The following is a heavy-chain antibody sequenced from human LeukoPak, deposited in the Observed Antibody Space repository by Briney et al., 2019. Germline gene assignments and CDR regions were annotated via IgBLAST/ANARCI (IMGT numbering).Heavy chain of an antibody. J-gene: IGHJ4*02. Sequence: SETLSLTCTVSGGSISSSSYYWGWIRQPPGRGLEWIGTIYYTGTTYYNPSLRGRVTISLNTSKNQFSLKLNSVTAADTAVYYCARGMRYSSAYYFDYWGQGTLVTVSS. CDR3: ARGMRYSSAYYFDY. CDR2: IYYTGTT. CDR1: GGSISSSSYY. V-gene: IGHV4-39*01. D-gene: IGHD6-25*01.